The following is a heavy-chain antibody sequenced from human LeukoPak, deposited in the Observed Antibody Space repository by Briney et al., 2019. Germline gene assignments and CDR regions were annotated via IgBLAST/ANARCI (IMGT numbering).Heavy chain of an antibody. CDR1: GGSISNFY. CDR3: ARPVAAYWYFDV. V-gene: IGHV4-59*08. CDR2: LYDSEST. D-gene: IGHD2-15*01. J-gene: IGHJ2*01. Sequence: SETLSLTCTVSGGSISNFYWSWIRQPPGKGLEWSGYLYDSESTNYNPSFKSRVTMSVDTSKNQFSLKLSSVTAADTAVYYCARPVAAYWYFDVWGRGSLVTVSS.